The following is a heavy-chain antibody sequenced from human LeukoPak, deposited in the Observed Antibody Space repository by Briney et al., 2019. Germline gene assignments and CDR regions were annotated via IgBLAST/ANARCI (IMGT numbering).Heavy chain of an antibody. Sequence: PSETLSLTCAVYGGSFSGCYWSWIRQPPGKGLEWIGEINHSGTTNYDPSLKSRVTMSVETSKNQFSLKLRSVTAADTAVYYCARAFYYNSGSPPGYWGQGTLVTVSS. CDR1: GGSFSGCY. V-gene: IGHV4-34*01. CDR3: ARAFYYNSGSPPGY. CDR2: INHSGTT. J-gene: IGHJ4*02. D-gene: IGHD3-10*01.